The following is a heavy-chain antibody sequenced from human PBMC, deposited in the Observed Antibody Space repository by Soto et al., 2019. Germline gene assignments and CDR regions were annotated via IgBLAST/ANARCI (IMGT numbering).Heavy chain of an antibody. D-gene: IGHD4-17*01. CDR2: IKDDGSEK. J-gene: IGHJ4*02. Sequence: PGGSLRLSCAASGFTFSSYGMHWVRQAPGKGLEWVASIKDDGSEKYYVDSVKGRFTVSRDDARSSVYLQMNSLRDGDTAVYYCVRDRDYAFDYWGQGTLVTVSS. CDR3: VRDRDYAFDY. V-gene: IGHV3-7*01. CDR1: GFTFSSYG.